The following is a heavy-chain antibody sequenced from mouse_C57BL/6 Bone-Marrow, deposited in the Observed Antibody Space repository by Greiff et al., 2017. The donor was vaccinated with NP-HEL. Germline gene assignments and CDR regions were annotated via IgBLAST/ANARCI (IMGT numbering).Heavy chain of an antibody. J-gene: IGHJ3*01. CDR2: IYPRSGNT. D-gene: IGHD1-1*01. CDR3: ARGGVYYGSSPWFAY. CDR1: GYTFTSYD. Sequence: QVQLKESGAELARPGASVKLSCKASGYTFTSYDISWVKQRTGQGLEWIGEIYPRSGNTYYNEKFKGKATLTADKSSSTAYMELRSLTSEDSAVYFCARGGVYYGSSPWFAYWGQGTLVTVSA. V-gene: IGHV1-81*01.